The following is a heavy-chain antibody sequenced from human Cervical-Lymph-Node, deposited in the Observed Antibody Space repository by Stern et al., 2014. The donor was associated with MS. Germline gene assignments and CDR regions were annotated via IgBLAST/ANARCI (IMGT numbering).Heavy chain of an antibody. CDR2: IHYSGRT. V-gene: IGHV4-61*01. CDR1: GGSVSSSSHY. Sequence: VQLVESGPGLVKPSETLSLTCTVSGGSVSSSSHYWSWIRQPTGRRLEWIGHIHYSGRTNYNPSLKSRLTISLDTSKNHFSLELKAVTAADTAVYYCARDFGSLDHWGQGTLVTVSS. CDR3: ARDFGSLDH. D-gene: IGHD3-16*01. J-gene: IGHJ4*02.